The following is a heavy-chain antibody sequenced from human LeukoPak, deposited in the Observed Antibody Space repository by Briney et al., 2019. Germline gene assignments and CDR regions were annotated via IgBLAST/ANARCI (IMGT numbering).Heavy chain of an antibody. J-gene: IGHJ4*02. Sequence: GGSLRLSCAASGFVFSASYMSWVRKAPGKGLEWVSAISGSGGSTYYADSVKGRFTISRDNSKNTLYLQMNSLRAEDTAVYYCANYYDSSGYLSYFDYWGQGTLVTVSS. CDR1: GFVFSASY. V-gene: IGHV3-23*01. D-gene: IGHD3-22*01. CDR3: ANYYDSSGYLSYFDY. CDR2: ISGSGGST.